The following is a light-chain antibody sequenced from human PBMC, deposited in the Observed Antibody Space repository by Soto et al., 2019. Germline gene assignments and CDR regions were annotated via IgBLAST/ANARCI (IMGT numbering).Light chain of an antibody. J-gene: IGKJ5*01. V-gene: IGKV3-11*01. Sequence: EIVLTQSPATLSLSPGERATLSCRTSQTIRGLLNWYQQRPGQAPRLLIYDTSNRATDIPARFSGSGSGTEFTLTISSLDPEDFGVYFCQQRHNWPITFGQGTRLDIK. CDR3: QQRHNWPIT. CDR1: QTIRGL. CDR2: DTS.